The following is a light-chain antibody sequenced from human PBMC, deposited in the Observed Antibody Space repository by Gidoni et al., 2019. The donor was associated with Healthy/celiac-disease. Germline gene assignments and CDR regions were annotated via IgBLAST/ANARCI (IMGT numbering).Light chain of an antibody. Sequence: DIQMTQSPSSLSASVGDTVTITCRASQSIRTTTVSWYQQRPGKVPNILIYGASSLETGVPSRFSGSGSGTDFTLTITSLQPEDFATYYCQQTHSFPYTFGQGSKLDI. V-gene: IGKV1-39*01. J-gene: IGKJ2*01. CDR1: QSIRTTT. CDR2: GAS. CDR3: QQTHSFPYT.